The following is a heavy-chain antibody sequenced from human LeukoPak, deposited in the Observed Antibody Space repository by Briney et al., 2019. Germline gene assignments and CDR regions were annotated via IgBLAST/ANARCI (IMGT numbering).Heavy chain of an antibody. CDR3: AKELDSYGYLSVGY. Sequence: GGSLRLSCAGSGFTFGDYGMAWVRLVPGKGLKWVSGINWNSADTTYADSVKGRFTISRDNSKNTLYLQMNSLRAEDTAVYYCAKELDSYGYLSVGYWGQGTLVTVSS. CDR2: INWNSADT. CDR1: GFTFGDYG. D-gene: IGHD5-18*01. V-gene: IGHV3-20*04. J-gene: IGHJ4*02.